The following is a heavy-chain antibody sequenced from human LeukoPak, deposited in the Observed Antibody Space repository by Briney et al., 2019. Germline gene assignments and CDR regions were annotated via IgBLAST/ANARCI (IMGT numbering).Heavy chain of an antibody. CDR2: ISSSSSYI. Sequence: PGGSLRLSCAASGFTFSSYSMNWVRQAPGKGLEWVSSISSSSSYIYYADSVKGRFTISRDNAKNSLYLQMNSLRAEDTAVYYCARVGAARPLPDYWGQGTLVTVSS. V-gene: IGHV3-21*01. CDR1: GFTFSSYS. CDR3: ARVGAARPLPDY. D-gene: IGHD6-6*01. J-gene: IGHJ4*02.